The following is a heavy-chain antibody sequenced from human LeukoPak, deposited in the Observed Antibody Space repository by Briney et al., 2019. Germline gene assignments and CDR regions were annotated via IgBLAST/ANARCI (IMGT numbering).Heavy chain of an antibody. CDR3: AKVAGQFDY. J-gene: IGHJ4*02. V-gene: IGHV3-23*01. Sequence: GGTLSLSCAASGFNFNIHATTWVRQAPGKGLEWVSTIGNTGTNTYYAHPGKGRFAISRDNSKNTLYLQMNSLRADDTAVYYCAKVAGQFDYWGQGTLVTVSS. CDR1: GFNFNIHA. CDR2: IGNTGTNT. D-gene: IGHD6-19*01.